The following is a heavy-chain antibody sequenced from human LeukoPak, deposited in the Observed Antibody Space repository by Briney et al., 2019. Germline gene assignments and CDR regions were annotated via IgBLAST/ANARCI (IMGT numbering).Heavy chain of an antibody. D-gene: IGHD4/OR15-4a*01. V-gene: IGHV3-30-3*01. CDR2: ISYDGSNK. Sequence: GRSLRLSCAASGFTFSSYAMHWVRQAPGKGLEWVAVISYDGSNKYYADSVKGRFTISRDNSKNTLYLQMNSLRAEDTAVYYCAREWALTNFDYWGQGTLVTVSP. J-gene: IGHJ4*02. CDR1: GFTFSSYA. CDR3: AREWALTNFDY.